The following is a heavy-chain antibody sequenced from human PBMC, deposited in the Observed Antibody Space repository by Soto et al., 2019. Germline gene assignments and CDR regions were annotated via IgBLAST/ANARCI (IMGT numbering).Heavy chain of an antibody. Sequence: ASVKVSFKASGYTFTSYYMHWVRQAPGQGLEWMGIINPSGGSTSYAQKFQGRVTMTRDTSTSTVYMELSSLRSEDTAVYYCARAAYSSSWYRWYYGMDVWGQGTTVTVS. CDR3: ARAAYSSSWYRWYYGMDV. J-gene: IGHJ6*02. CDR1: GYTFTSYY. D-gene: IGHD6-13*01. CDR2: INPSGGST. V-gene: IGHV1-46*01.